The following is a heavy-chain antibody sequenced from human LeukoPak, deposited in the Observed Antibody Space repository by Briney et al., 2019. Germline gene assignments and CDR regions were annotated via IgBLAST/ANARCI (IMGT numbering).Heavy chain of an antibody. D-gene: IGHD2-2*02. CDR2: IYYSGST. Sequence: PSETLSPTCTVSGGSISSSSYYWGWIRQPPGKGLEWIGSIYYSGSTYYNPSLKSRVTISVDTSKNQFSLKLSSVTAADTAVYYCARHERICSSTSCYRRPNWFDPWGQGTLVTVSS. CDR3: ARHERICSSTSCYRRPNWFDP. J-gene: IGHJ5*02. CDR1: GGSISSSSYY. V-gene: IGHV4-39*01.